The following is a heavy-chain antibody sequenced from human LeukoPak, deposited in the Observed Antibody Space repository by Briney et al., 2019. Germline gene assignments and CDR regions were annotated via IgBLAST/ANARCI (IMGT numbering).Heavy chain of an antibody. D-gene: IGHD4-11*01. CDR2: INSDGSIT. Sequence: GGSLRLSCAASGFTFTTYWMHWVRQAPGKGLVWVSHINSDGSITSYADSVRGRFTISRDNSKNTLYVQMNSLRTDDAAVYYRAKSKSPYPMDYIFDFWGQGTRVTVSS. V-gene: IGHV3-74*01. CDR1: GFTFTTYW. CDR3: AKSKSPYPMDYIFDF. J-gene: IGHJ4*02.